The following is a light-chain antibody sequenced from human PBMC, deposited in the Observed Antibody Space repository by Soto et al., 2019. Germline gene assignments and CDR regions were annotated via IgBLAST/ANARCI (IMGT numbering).Light chain of an antibody. V-gene: IGKV3-11*01. J-gene: IGKJ5*01. Sequence: EIVLTQSPATLSLSPGERATLSCRTSQNVNRYLAWYQQKPGQAPRLLIYDASNRATGIPARFSGSVSGADFTLTVSSLEPEDFAVYYCQQRGKWPITFGQGTRLEIK. CDR2: DAS. CDR3: QQRGKWPIT. CDR1: QNVNRY.